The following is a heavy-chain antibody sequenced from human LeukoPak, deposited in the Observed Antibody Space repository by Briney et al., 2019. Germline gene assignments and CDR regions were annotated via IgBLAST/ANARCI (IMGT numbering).Heavy chain of an antibody. Sequence: GGSLRLSCAASGFTFSSYWMHWVRQAPGKGLLWVSRINTDGSSTTYADSVKGRFTISRDNVKNTLYLQMNSLRAEDTAVYYCARGGVYSTSAVDYWGQGTLVTVSS. J-gene: IGHJ4*02. D-gene: IGHD6-6*01. CDR1: GFTFSSYW. CDR3: ARGGVYSTSAVDY. V-gene: IGHV3-74*01. CDR2: INTDGSST.